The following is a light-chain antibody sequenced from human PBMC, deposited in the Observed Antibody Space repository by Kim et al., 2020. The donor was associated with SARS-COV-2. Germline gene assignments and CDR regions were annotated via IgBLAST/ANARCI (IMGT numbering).Light chain of an antibody. CDR2: GAS. CDR3: QQYYSYPIT. V-gene: IGKV1-16*02. CDR1: QDIGSS. Sequence: DIQMTQSPSSLSASVGDRVTFTCRASQDIGSSLAWIQQKPGKAPKVLIYGASFLHSGVPSKFSGSGSGTEFTLAITSLQPEDFASYYCQQYYSYPITFGQGTRLEIK. J-gene: IGKJ5*01.